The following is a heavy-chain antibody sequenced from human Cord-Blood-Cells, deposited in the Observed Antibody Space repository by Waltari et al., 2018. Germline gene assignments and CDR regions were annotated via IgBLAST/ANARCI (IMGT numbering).Heavy chain of an antibody. Sequence: EVQLVQSGAEVKKPGESLKISCKGSGYSFTSYWIGWVRPLPGKGLAWMGITYPGDSDTRYSPSFQGQVTISADKSISTAYLQWSSPKASDTAMYYCARRGEYCSGGSCYYFDYWGQGTLVTVSS. CDR2: TYPGDSDT. J-gene: IGHJ4*02. D-gene: IGHD2-15*01. V-gene: IGHV5-51*03. CDR1: GYSFTSYW. CDR3: ARRGEYCSGGSCYYFDY.